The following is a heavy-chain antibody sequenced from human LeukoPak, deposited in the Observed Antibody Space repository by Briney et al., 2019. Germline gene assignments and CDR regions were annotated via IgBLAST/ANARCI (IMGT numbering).Heavy chain of an antibody. CDR1: GGTFSSYA. D-gene: IGHD2-21*02. CDR2: INPNSGGT. Sequence: GASVKVSCKASGGTFSSYAISWVRQAPGQGLEWMGWINPNSGGTNYAQKFQGRVTMTRDTSISTAYMELSRLRSDDTAVYYCARDQRAYCGGDCYSSWFDPWGQGTLVTVSS. J-gene: IGHJ5*02. CDR3: ARDQRAYCGGDCYSSWFDP. V-gene: IGHV1-2*02.